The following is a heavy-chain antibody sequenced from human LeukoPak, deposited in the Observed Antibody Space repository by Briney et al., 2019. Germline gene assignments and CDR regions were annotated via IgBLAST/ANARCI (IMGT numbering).Heavy chain of an antibody. J-gene: IGHJ4*02. CDR2: SYYSGST. V-gene: IGHV4-39*01. D-gene: IGHD3-10*01. CDR1: GVSISSSTYY. Sequence: SETLSLTCTVSGVSISSSTYYWAWIRQPPGKGLEYIGSSYYSGSTFYNPSLKSRATISVDTSKNQFSLRLSSVTATDTSVYYCARYMTGSPFDYWGQGTLVTVSS. CDR3: ARYMTGSPFDY.